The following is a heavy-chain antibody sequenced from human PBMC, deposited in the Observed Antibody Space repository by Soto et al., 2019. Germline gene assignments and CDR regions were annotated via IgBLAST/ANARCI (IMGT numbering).Heavy chain of an antibody. D-gene: IGHD3-22*01. J-gene: IGHJ3*02. V-gene: IGHV1-3*01. CDR2: INAGNGNR. Sequence: QVQLVQSGAEVRKPGASVKVSCKASEYTFTNHAVHWVRQAPGQRLQWMGWINAGNGNRKYSQKFQGRINITRDISATTAYMELSSLRSEDTAVYYCARDKWLAPFDAFDIWGQGTMVTVSS. CDR3: ARDKWLAPFDAFDI. CDR1: EYTFTNHA.